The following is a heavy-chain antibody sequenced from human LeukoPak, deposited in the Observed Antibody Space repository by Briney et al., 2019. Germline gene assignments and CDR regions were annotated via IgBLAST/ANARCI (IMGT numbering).Heavy chain of an antibody. CDR1: GYTFRNHG. V-gene: IGHV1-18*01. CDR3: ARDPTNTSGYYAYFDY. D-gene: IGHD5-12*01. CDR2: ISAYNGDT. J-gene: IGHJ4*02. Sequence: ASVKVSCKSSGYTFRNHGITWVRQAPGQGLEWMGWISAYNGDTHYAQNLQGRVTMTTDTSTSTAFMELRGLRSDDTAVYYCARDPTNTSGYYAYFDYWGQGTLVTVSS.